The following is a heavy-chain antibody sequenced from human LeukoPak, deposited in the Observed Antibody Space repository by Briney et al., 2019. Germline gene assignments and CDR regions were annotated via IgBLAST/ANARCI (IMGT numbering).Heavy chain of an antibody. V-gene: IGHV3-7*03. CDR2: IKQDGSEK. J-gene: IGHJ4*02. CDR1: GFTFGSYW. Sequence: GGSLRLSCAASGFTFGSYWMSWVRQAPGKGLEWVANIKQDGSEKHYVDFVKGRFTISRDNAKNSLYLQMNSLGAEDSAVYYCARRYFDYWGQGTLVTVSS. CDR3: ARRYFDY.